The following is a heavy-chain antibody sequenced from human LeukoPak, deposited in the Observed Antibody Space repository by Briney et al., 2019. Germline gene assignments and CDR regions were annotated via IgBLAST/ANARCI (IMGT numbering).Heavy chain of an antibody. CDR2: INPTGGST. CDR3: ARDGGYNWNYDAVRKNWFDP. CDR1: GYTFTSYY. J-gene: IGHJ5*02. V-gene: IGHV1-46*01. Sequence: ASVKVSCKASGYTFTSYYMHWVRQAPGQGLEWMGLINPTGGSTGYAQKFQGRVTMTRDMSTSTDYMELSSLRSEDTAIYYCARDGGYNWNYDAVRKNWFDPWGQGTLVTVSS. D-gene: IGHD1-7*01.